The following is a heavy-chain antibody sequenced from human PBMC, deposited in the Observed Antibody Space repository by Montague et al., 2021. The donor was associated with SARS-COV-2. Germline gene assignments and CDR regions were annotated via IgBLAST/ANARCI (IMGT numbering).Heavy chain of an antibody. CDR1: GTSFSGYY. V-gene: IGHV4-34*01. CDR3: ARLGDGVVPSPRLGVGPYYSYYYMDV. Sequence: SETLSLTCAVHGTSFSGYYWNWIRQPPGKGLEWIGEIHHGGSTNYNPSLKSRVTISADTSKNQFSLKLTSVAAADTAVYYCARLGDGVVPSPRLGVGPYYSYYYMDVWGKGTTVTVSS. D-gene: IGHD3-10*01. J-gene: IGHJ6*03. CDR2: IHHGGST.